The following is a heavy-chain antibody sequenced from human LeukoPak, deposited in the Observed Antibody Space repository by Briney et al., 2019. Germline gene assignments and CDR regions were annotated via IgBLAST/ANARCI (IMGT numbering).Heavy chain of an antibody. Sequence: PGGSLRLSCAASGFTFSSYAMHWVRQAPGKGLEWVAVISYDGSNKYYADSVKGRFAISRDNSKNTLYLQMNSLRAEDTAVYYCARALSIVVVVAATPFDFWGQGTLVTVSS. CDR2: ISYDGSNK. CDR1: GFTFSSYA. CDR3: ARALSIVVVVAATPFDF. J-gene: IGHJ4*02. V-gene: IGHV3-30*09. D-gene: IGHD2-15*01.